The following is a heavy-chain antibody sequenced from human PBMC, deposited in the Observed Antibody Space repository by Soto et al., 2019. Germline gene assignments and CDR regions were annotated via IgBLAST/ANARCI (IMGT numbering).Heavy chain of an antibody. V-gene: IGHV1-18*01. CDR2: ISAYNGNT. J-gene: IGHJ6*03. D-gene: IGHD2-15*01. CDR1: GYSFTSYG. Sequence: ASVNVSCQASGYSFTSYGISWVRQAPGQGLEWMGWISAYNGNTNYAQKLQGRVTMTTDTSTSTAYMELRSLRSDDTAVYYCARVRCSGGSCYRAHYYYYYYMDVWGKGTTVTVSS. CDR3: ARVRCSGGSCYRAHYYYYYYMDV.